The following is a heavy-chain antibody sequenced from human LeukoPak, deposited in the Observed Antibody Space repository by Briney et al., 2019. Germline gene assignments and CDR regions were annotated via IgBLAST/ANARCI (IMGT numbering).Heavy chain of an antibody. J-gene: IGHJ4*02. CDR3: ARLNYGDYGWVFDY. Sequence: PSETLSLTCTVSGGSISSYYYSWIRQHPGKGLEWIGYIYYSGSTYYNPSLKSRVTISVDTFKNQFSLKLSSVTAADTAVYYCARLNYGDYGWVFDYWGQGTLVTVSS. D-gene: IGHD4-17*01. CDR1: GGSISSYY. V-gene: IGHV4-59*06. CDR2: IYYSGST.